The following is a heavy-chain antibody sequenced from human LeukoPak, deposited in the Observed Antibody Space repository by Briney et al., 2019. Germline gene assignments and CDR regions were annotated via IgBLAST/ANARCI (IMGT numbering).Heavy chain of an antibody. J-gene: IGHJ5*02. V-gene: IGHV3-23*01. CDR2: ISGSGGST. D-gene: IGHD6-19*01. CDR3: AKVFQSGGWLLPYDP. CDR1: GFTFSSYA. Sequence: GGSLRLSCAASGFTFSSYAMSWVRQAPRKGLEWVSSISGSGGSTYYADSVKGRFTISRDNSKNTLYLQMSSLRAEDTAVYYCAKVFQSGGWLLPYDPWGQGTLVTVSS.